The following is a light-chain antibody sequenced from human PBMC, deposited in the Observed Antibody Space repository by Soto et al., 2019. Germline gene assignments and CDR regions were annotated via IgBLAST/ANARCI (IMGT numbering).Light chain of an antibody. V-gene: IGKV3-20*01. CDR2: GAS. CDR3: QQYGTSPTRT. Sequence: EIVLTQSPGTLFLSPGERATLSCRASQSFSSSHLAWYQQKPGQAPWLLINGASSRATGIPDRFSGSGSGTDFTLTISRLEPEDFAVYYCQQYGTSPTRTFGQGTRLEIK. J-gene: IGKJ5*01. CDR1: QSFSSSH.